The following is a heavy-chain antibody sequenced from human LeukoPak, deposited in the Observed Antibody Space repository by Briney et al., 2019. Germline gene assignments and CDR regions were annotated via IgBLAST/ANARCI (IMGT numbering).Heavy chain of an antibody. CDR1: GGSISSYY. D-gene: IGHD3-16*02. V-gene: IGHV4-59*01. CDR3: ARITLGGVIVP. J-gene: IGHJ4*02. Sequence: SETLSLTCTVSGGSISSYYWSWIRQPPGKGLEWIGYIYYSGSTNYNPSLKSRVTISVDTSKNQFSLKLSSVTAADTAVYYCARITLGGVIVPWGQGTLVTVSS. CDR2: IYYSGST.